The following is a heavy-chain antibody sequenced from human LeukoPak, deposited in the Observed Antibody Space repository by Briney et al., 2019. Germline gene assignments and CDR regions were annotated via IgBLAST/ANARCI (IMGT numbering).Heavy chain of an antibody. Sequence: GGSLRLSCAASGVTFSNDGMDWVRQAPGQGLEWVSSISASSSYIWYADSVKGRFTISRDNAKSSLYLQMDSLRAEDTAVYYCAKERACGASSCVAYYFDSWGRGTLVAVSS. D-gene: IGHD2-2*01. CDR2: ISASSSYI. J-gene: IGHJ4*02. CDR1: GVTFSNDG. V-gene: IGHV3-21*01. CDR3: AKERACGASSCVAYYFDS.